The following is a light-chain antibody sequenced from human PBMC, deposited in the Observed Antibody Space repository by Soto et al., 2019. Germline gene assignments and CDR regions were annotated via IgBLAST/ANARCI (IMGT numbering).Light chain of an antibody. Sequence: QAALTQPASVSGSPGQSITISCTGTSSDVGGYTYVSWYQHYPGKAPKLMIYEVSNRPSGVSNRFSGSMSANTASLTISGLQADDEADYYCNSYTDSSTVVFGGGTKLTVL. CDR2: EVS. J-gene: IGLJ2*01. V-gene: IGLV2-14*01. CDR3: NSYTDSSTVV. CDR1: SSDVGGYTY.